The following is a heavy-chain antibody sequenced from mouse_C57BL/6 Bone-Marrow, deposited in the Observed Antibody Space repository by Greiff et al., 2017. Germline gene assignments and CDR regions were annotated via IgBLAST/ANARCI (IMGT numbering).Heavy chain of an antibody. CDR1: GYTFTDYE. V-gene: IGHV1-15*01. J-gene: IGHJ2*01. CDR3: TRLTGMGFAY. CDR2: IDPETGGT. Sequence: QVHVKQSGAELVRPGASVTLSCKASGYTFTDYEMHWVKQTPVHGLEWIGAIDPETGGTAYNQKFKGKAILTADKSSSTAYMELRSLTSEDSAVYYCTRLTGMGFAYWGQGTTLTVSS. D-gene: IGHD4-1*01.